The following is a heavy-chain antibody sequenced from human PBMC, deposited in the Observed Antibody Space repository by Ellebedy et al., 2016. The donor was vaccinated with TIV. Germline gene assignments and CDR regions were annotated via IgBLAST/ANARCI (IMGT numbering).Heavy chain of an antibody. CDR1: GDSVSSGDYH. CDR3: VRGSSYLTGWYGLDV. D-gene: IGHD2-15*01. Sequence: MPSETLSLTCLVSGDSVSSGDYHWNWIRQPPGQGLEWIGHIYNSGKTYYKPSLTSRLRISVDASKNHVSLNLDSVTAADTALYFCVRGSSYLTGWYGLDVWGQGTTVAVSS. CDR2: IYNSGKT. J-gene: IGHJ6*02. V-gene: IGHV4-30-4*01.